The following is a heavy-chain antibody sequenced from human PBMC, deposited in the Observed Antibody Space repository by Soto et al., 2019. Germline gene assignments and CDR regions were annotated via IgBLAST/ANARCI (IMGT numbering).Heavy chain of an antibody. CDR1: GGSISSSSYY. Sequence: SETLSLTCTVSGGSISSSSYYWGWIRQPPGKGLEWIGSIYYSGSTYYNPSLKSRVTISVDTSKNQFSLKLSSVTAADTAVYYCARSHSSSWYRRTFDPWGQGTLVTVSS. CDR2: IYYSGST. D-gene: IGHD6-13*01. V-gene: IGHV4-39*01. CDR3: ARSHSSSWYRRTFDP. J-gene: IGHJ5*02.